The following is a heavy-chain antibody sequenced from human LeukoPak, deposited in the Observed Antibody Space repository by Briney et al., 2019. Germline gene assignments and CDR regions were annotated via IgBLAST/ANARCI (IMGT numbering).Heavy chain of an antibody. CDR2: ISDSGDTT. D-gene: IGHD3-22*01. V-gene: IGHV3-23*01. Sequence: SGGSLRLSCAASGFTFSSYTMSWVRQAPGKGLEWVSGISDSGDTTYYADSVEGRFTISRDNSKNTLFLQMNSLGAEDTAVYYCAKLDYYDSSGLPRNYWGQGTLATVSS. CDR3: AKLDYYDSSGLPRNY. J-gene: IGHJ4*02. CDR1: GFTFSSYT.